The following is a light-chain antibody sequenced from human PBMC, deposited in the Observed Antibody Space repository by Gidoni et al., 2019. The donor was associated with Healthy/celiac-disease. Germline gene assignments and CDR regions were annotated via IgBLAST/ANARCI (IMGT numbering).Light chain of an antibody. V-gene: IGKV1-39*01. Sequence: DIQMTQSPSSLSASVGDRVTITCRASKSISSYLNWYQQKPGKAPKLLIYAASSLQSVVPSRFSGSVSGTDFTLTISSLQPEDFATYYCQQSYSTPWTFGQGTKVEIK. CDR2: AAS. CDR1: KSISSY. J-gene: IGKJ1*01. CDR3: QQSYSTPWT.